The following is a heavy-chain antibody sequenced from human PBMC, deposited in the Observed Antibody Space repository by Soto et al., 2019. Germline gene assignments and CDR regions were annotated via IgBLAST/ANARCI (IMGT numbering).Heavy chain of an antibody. CDR3: ARDWSEIRRRAYYFDS. V-gene: IGHV3-7*03. J-gene: IGHJ4*01. CDR2: INQDGTEK. CDR1: ESSFSSYW. Sequence: GGSLRLSCVASESSFSSYWMSWVRQAPGKGPEWVANINQDGTEKYYVDSVKGRFTISRDNAMRSVYLQMSSLRADDTAVYYCARDWSEIRRRAYYFDSWGQGTLVTVSS. D-gene: IGHD2-8*02.